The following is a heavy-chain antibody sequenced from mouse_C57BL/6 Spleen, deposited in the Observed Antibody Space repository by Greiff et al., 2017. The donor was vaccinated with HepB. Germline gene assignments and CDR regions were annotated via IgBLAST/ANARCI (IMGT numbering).Heavy chain of an antibody. J-gene: IGHJ2*01. D-gene: IGHD1-1*01. CDR1: GYAFSSSW. V-gene: IGHV1-82*01. CDR2: IYPGDGDT. CDR3: ARGSYGSSPYFDY. Sequence: VQLQQSGPELVKPGASVKISCKASGYAFSSSWMNWVKQRPGKGLEWIGRIYPGDGDTNYNGKFKGKATLTADKYSSTAYMQLSSLTSEDSAVYFCARGSYGSSPYFDYWGQGTTLTVSS.